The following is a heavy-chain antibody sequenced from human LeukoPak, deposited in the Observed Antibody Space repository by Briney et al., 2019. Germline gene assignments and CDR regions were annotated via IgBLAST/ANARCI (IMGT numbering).Heavy chain of an antibody. J-gene: IGHJ4*02. Sequence: PGGSLRLSCAASGFTFSSYGMHWVRQAPGKGLEWVAVIWYDGSNKYYADSVKGRFTISRDNSKNTLYLQMNSLRAEDTAVYYCAKRGGSYYSDYWGQGSLVTVSS. CDR1: GFTFSSYG. D-gene: IGHD2-15*01. CDR2: IWYDGSNK. CDR3: AKRGGSYYSDY. V-gene: IGHV3-33*06.